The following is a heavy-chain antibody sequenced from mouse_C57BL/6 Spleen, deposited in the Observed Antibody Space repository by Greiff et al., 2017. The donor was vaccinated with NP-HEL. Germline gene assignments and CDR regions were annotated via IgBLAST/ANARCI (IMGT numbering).Heavy chain of an antibody. CDR2: IYPGSGNT. Sequence: QVQLKQSGAELVRPGASVKLSCKASGYTFTDYYINWVKQRPGQGLKWIARIYPGSGNTYYNEKFKGKATLTAEKSSSTAYMQLSSLTSEDSAVYFCARWYYGSSPYAMDYWGQGTSVTVSS. CDR1: GYTFTDYY. V-gene: IGHV1-76*01. CDR3: ARWYYGSSPYAMDY. D-gene: IGHD1-1*01. J-gene: IGHJ4*01.